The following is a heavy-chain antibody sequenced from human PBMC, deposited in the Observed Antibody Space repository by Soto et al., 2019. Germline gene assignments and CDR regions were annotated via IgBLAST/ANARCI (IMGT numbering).Heavy chain of an antibody. D-gene: IGHD5-18*01. V-gene: IGHV4-59*01. Sequence: SXTLSLTCTVSGGTISSYYWSWIRQPPGKGLEWIGYIYYSGSTNYNPSLKSRVTISVDTSKNQFSLKLSSVTAADTAVYYCARGTAMVKCHYWGQGTLVTVSS. J-gene: IGHJ4*02. CDR3: ARGTAMVKCHY. CDR2: IYYSGST. CDR1: GGTISSYY.